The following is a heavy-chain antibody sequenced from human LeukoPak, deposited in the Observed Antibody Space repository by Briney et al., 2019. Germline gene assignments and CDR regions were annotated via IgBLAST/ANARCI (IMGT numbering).Heavy chain of an antibody. CDR3: TRRGENWGIAFDI. Sequence: SETLSLTCTVSGGSISTRSYYWGWIRQPPGKGLEWIASIYYSGNTYYNPSLKSRVAVSIDTSKNQFSLKLSSVTAADTAVYYCTRRGENWGIAFDIWGQGTMVTVSS. J-gene: IGHJ3*02. V-gene: IGHV4-39*01. CDR1: GGSISTRSYY. D-gene: IGHD3-16*01. CDR2: IYYSGNT.